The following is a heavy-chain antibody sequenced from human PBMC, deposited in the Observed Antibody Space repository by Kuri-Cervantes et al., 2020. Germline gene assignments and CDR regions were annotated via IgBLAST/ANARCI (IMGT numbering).Heavy chain of an antibody. CDR2: IKQDGSEK. Sequence: GGSLRLSCAASGFTFSSYWMSWVRQAPGKGLEWVANIKQDGSEKYYVDSVKGRFTISRDNSKNTLYLQMNSLRAEDTAVYYCAKDGPLWFGEQGYYYYGMDVWGQGTTVTVSS. D-gene: IGHD3-10*01. CDR1: GFTFSSYW. CDR3: AKDGPLWFGEQGYYYYGMDV. V-gene: IGHV3-7*01. J-gene: IGHJ6*02.